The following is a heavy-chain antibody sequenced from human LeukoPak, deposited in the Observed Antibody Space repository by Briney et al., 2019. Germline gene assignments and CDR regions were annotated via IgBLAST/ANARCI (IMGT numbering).Heavy chain of an antibody. CDR2: INPSGGST. V-gene: IGHV1-46*01. CDR1: GYTFTSYY. CDR3: ATLIDGSGGLDAFDI. Sequence: GASVKVSCKASGYTFTSYYMHWVRQAPGQGLEWMGIINPSGGSTSYAQKFQGRVTMTRDMSTSTVYMELSSLRSEDTAVYYCATLIDGSGGLDAFDIWGQGTMVTVSS. D-gene: IGHD3-10*01. J-gene: IGHJ3*02.